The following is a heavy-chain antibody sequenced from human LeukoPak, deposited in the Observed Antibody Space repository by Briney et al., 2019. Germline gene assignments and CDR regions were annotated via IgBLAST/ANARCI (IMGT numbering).Heavy chain of an antibody. V-gene: IGHV3-23*01. D-gene: IGHD1-1*01. CDR3: ATTKQARRYFDY. CDR2: ISGSGGNT. Sequence: GGSLRLSCAGSGFTFSSNALGWVRQAPGKGLEWVSAISGSGGNTYYADSVRGRFTISRDNSKNTLYLQMNTLRAEDTAVYYCATTKQARRYFDYWGQGTLVTVSS. CDR1: GFTFSSNA. J-gene: IGHJ4*02.